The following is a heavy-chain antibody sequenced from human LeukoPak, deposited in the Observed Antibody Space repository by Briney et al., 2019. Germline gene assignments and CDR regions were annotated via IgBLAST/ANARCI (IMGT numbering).Heavy chain of an antibody. CDR2: IYYSGST. Sequence: SETLSLTCTVPGGSISSYYWSWIRQPPGKGLEWIGYIYYSGSTNYHPSLKSRVTISVDTSKNQSSLKLNSLTAADTAVYYCARHRESGNYGFDYWGQGTLVTVSS. J-gene: IGHJ4*02. CDR1: GGSISSYY. V-gene: IGHV4-59*01. D-gene: IGHD1-26*01. CDR3: ARHRESGNYGFDY.